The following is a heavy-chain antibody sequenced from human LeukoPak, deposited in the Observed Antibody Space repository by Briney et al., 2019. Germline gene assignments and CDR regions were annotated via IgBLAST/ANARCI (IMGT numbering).Heavy chain of an antibody. Sequence: GGSLRLSCAASGFTFSSYAMSWVRQAPARGLEWVVSLRGNGETFYADSVKGRCTLSRDVSRNTVYLQLNNLSVEDTAVYYCAKASWVSSDDAVWWGQGTLVTVSS. V-gene: IGHV3-23*01. CDR2: LRGNGET. J-gene: IGHJ4*02. D-gene: IGHD3-3*01. CDR1: GFTFSSYA. CDR3: AKASWVSSDDAVW.